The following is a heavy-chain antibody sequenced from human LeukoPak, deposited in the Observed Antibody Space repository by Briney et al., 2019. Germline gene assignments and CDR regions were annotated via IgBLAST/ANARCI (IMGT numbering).Heavy chain of an antibody. CDR1: GGSISSGSYY. Sequence: SETLSLTCTVSGGSISSGSYYWSWIRQPAGKGLEWIGRIYTSGSTNYNPSLKSRVTISVDTSKNQFSLKLSSVTAADTAVYYCARVGIAAAGCDYRGQGTLVTVSS. CDR2: IYTSGST. V-gene: IGHV4-61*02. J-gene: IGHJ4*02. D-gene: IGHD6-13*01. CDR3: ARVGIAAAGCDY.